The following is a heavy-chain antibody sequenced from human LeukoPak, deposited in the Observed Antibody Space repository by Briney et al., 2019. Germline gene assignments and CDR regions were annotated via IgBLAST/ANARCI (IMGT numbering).Heavy chain of an antibody. CDR1: GGSTSSSSYY. CDR3: ARVSKGGLVTHFDY. CDR2: IYYSGST. J-gene: IGHJ4*02. Sequence: SETLSLTCTVSGGSTSSSSYYWRWIRQPPGKGLEWIGYIYYSGSTNYNPSLKSRVTISVDTSKNQFSLKLSSVTAADTAVYYCARVSKGGLVTHFDYWGQGTLVTVSS. V-gene: IGHV4-61*01. D-gene: IGHD3/OR15-3a*01.